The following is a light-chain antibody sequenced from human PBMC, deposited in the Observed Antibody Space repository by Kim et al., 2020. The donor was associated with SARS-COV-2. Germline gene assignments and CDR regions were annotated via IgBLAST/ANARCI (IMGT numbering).Light chain of an antibody. V-gene: IGKV3-15*01. Sequence: EIVMTQSPATLSVSLGERVTLSCRASQSVSSSLAWYQQKPGQAPRLLVYEASTRATGIPGRSTGSRSGTEFTLTISSLQSEDFAVYFCQHYNNWPLTFGGGTKVDIK. CDR3: QHYNNWPLT. CDR1: QSVSSS. J-gene: IGKJ4*01. CDR2: EAS.